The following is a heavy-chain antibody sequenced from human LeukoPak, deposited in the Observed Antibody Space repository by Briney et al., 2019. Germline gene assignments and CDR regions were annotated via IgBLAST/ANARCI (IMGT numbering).Heavy chain of an antibody. CDR3: VKGLGTTFFDY. D-gene: IGHD3-16*01. V-gene: IGHV3-64D*06. Sequence: PGGSLRLSCSASGFTFSSYAMHWVRQAPGKGLEYVSAISSNGGSTYYADSVKGRFTISRDNSKNTLYLQMSSLRAEGTAVYYCVKGLGTTFFDYWGQGTLVTVSS. J-gene: IGHJ4*02. CDR2: ISSNGGST. CDR1: GFTFSSYA.